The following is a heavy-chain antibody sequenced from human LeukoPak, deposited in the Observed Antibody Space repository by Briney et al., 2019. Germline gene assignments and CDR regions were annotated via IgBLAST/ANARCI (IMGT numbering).Heavy chain of an antibody. Sequence: EPGRSLRLSCAAAGFTFSSYAMHWVRQAPGKGLEWVAVISYDGSNKYYADSVKGRFTISRDNSKNTLCLQMNSLRAGDTAVYYCARDRGYGDYGGGYFDYWGQGTLVTVSS. CDR3: ARDRGYGDYGGGYFDY. D-gene: IGHD4-17*01. CDR2: ISYDGSNK. CDR1: GFTFSSYA. J-gene: IGHJ4*02. V-gene: IGHV3-30-3*01.